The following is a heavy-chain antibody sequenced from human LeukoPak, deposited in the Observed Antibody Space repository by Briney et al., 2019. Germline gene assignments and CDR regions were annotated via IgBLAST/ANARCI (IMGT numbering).Heavy chain of an antibody. CDR1: GYYINSGYY. J-gene: IGHJ5*02. CDR3: ARVPHSSSSEWFDP. D-gene: IGHD6-6*01. CDR2: IYHSGST. V-gene: IGHV4-38-2*01. Sequence: PSETLSLTCAVSGYYINSGYYWDWIRQPPGKGLEWIGSIYHSGSTYYNPSLKSRVTISVDTSKNQFSLKLSSVTAADTAVYYCARVPHSSSSEWFDPWGQGTLVTVSS.